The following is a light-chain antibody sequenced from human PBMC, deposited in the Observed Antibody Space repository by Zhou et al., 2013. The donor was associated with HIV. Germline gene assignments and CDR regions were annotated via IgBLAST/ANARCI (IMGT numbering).Light chain of an antibody. V-gene: IGKV3-15*01. CDR2: GAS. CDR3: QQYDTWPS. CDR1: QSVSRN. Sequence: EIVMTQSPATLSVSPGERVTLSCRASQSVSRNIAWYQQRPGQAPTLLIYGASTRAAGIPARFSGSGSGTEFTLTISSLQSEDFALYYCQQYDTWPSFGQGTKLQIK. J-gene: IGKJ2*01.